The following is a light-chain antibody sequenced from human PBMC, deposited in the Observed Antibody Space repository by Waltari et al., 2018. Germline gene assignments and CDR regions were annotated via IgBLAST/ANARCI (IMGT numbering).Light chain of an antibody. J-gene: IGKJ4*01. CDR3: QEYDSLPIT. CDR1: QYVKNN. V-gene: IGKV1-5*03. CDR2: KAP. Sequence: DIKMTQSPSTLPAYVRDRVTITCRASQYVKNNLAWFQQKPGKAPKGLIHKAPRLESGVPSRFSGSGFVTEFILSISSLQPDDFATYYCQEYDSLPITFGGGTKVEIK.